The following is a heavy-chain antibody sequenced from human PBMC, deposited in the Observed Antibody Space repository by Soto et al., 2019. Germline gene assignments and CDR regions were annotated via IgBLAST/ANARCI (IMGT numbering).Heavy chain of an antibody. CDR2: IYYSGST. V-gene: IGHV4-31*03. J-gene: IGHJ5*02. D-gene: IGHD2-2*01. CDR1: GGSISSGGYY. CDR3: ARDRLEYCSSTSCPRVDLFDP. Sequence: SETLSLTCTVSGGSISSGGYYWSWIRQHPGKGLEWIGYIYYSGSTYYNPSLKSRVTISVDTSKNQFSLKLSSVTAAETAVYYCARDRLEYCSSTSCPRVDLFDPWGQGTLVTVSS.